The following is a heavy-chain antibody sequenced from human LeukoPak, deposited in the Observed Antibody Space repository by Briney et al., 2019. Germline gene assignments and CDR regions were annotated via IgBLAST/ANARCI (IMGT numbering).Heavy chain of an antibody. J-gene: IGHJ3*02. D-gene: IGHD1-7*01. Sequence: GGSLRLSCAASGFTFSDYYMSWIRQAPGKGLGWVSYISSTGSYTHYTDSVKGRFTISRDNAKNSLYLQMNSLRAEDTAVYYCVSRITGTVLDAFDIWGQGTMVTVSS. CDR3: VSRITGTVLDAFDI. CDR1: GFTFSDYY. CDR2: ISSTGSYT. V-gene: IGHV3-11*06.